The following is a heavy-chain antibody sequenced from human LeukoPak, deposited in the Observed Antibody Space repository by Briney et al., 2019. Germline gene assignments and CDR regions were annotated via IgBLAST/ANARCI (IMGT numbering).Heavy chain of an antibody. CDR1: GFTFSSYG. Sequence: GGSLRLSCAASGFTFSSYGMHWVRQAPGKGLEWVAVISYDGSNKYYADSVKGRFTISRDNSKNTLYLQMNSLRAEDTAVYYCAKDQDGYNIWEYYFDYWGQGTLVTVSS. CDR2: ISYDGSNK. V-gene: IGHV3-30*18. D-gene: IGHD5-24*01. J-gene: IGHJ4*02. CDR3: AKDQDGYNIWEYYFDY.